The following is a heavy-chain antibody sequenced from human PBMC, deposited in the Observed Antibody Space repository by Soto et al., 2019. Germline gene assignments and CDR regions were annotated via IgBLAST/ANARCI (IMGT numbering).Heavy chain of an antibody. D-gene: IGHD3-22*01. CDR3: AKVGVSRGYYSAFDI. J-gene: IGHJ3*02. CDR2: LSFDGINK. Sequence: GGSLRLSCAASGFTFISYVMHWVRQAPGKGLEWVAVLSFDGINKFYADSVKGRFTISRDNSKNTLYLQMNSLRAEDTAVYYCAKVGVSRGYYSAFDIWGQGTLVTVSS. CDR1: GFTFISYV. V-gene: IGHV3-30*18.